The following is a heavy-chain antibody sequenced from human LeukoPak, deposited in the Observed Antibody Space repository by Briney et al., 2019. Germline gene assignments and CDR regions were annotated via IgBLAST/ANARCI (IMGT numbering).Heavy chain of an antibody. D-gene: IGHD7-27*01. CDR1: GGSISSYY. CDR3: ARERNGDFDY. V-gene: IGHV4-4*07. Sequence: PSETLSLTCSVSGGSISSYYWNWIRQPAGKGLEWIGRIYTGGSTNYNPSLKSRLTMSIDTSKNQFSLKLRSVTAADTAVYYCARERNGDFDYWGQGTLVTVSS. CDR2: IYTGGST. J-gene: IGHJ4*02.